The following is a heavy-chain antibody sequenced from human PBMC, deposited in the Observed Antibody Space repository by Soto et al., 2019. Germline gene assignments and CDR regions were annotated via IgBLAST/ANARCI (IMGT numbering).Heavy chain of an antibody. Sequence: GGSLRLSCAASGFTFSNYEMHWVRQAPGKGLEYVSGISNNGAHTDYAKSVKGRFTISRVNSENTLYLQMGSLRAKDMALYYCARRGYGSRWPNVYMDVWGKGTTVTVSS. CDR1: GFTFSNYE. CDR3: ARRGYGSRWPNVYMDV. CDR2: ISNNGAHT. V-gene: IGHV3-64*01. J-gene: IGHJ6*03. D-gene: IGHD6-13*01.